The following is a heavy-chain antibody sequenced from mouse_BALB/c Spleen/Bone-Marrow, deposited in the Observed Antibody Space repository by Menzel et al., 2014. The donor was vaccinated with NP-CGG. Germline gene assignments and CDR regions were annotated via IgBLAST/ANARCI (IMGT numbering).Heavy chain of an antibody. J-gene: IGHJ4*01. CDR1: GFSLTSYG. D-gene: IGHD4-1*01. Sequence: VKLQESGPDLVAPSQSLSLTCTVSGFSLTSYGLHWVRQPPGKGLEWLGVIWSDGSTTYNSALKSRLSISKDNSKRQVLLKMNSRQTDDTAMYYCARSGTDYAMDYWGQGTSVTVSS. CDR3: ARSGTDYAMDY. V-gene: IGHV2-6-2*01. CDR2: IWSDGST.